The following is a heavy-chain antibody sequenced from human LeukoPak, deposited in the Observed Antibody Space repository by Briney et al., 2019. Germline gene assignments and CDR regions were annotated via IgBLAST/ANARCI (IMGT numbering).Heavy chain of an antibody. Sequence: GGSLRPSCAASGFTFSSYAMHWVRQAPGKGLEYVSAISSNGGSTYYANSVKGRFTISRDNSKNTLYLQMGSLRAEDMAVYYCARDNYDILTGYYDYWGQGTLVTVSS. CDR2: ISSNGGST. CDR1: GFTFSSYA. D-gene: IGHD3-9*01. J-gene: IGHJ4*02. V-gene: IGHV3-64*01. CDR3: ARDNYDILTGYYDY.